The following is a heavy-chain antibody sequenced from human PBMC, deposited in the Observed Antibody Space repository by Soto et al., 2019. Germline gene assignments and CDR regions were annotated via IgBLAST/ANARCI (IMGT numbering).Heavy chain of an antibody. V-gene: IGHV4-34*01. Sequence: QVHLQQWGAGLLKPSETLSLTCGVYNGSFSDYFWNWIRQPPGKGLEWFGEIKESGFATYNPCHKRRVTMSVDTANNQFSLKVTSVTAADTAVYYCARGKSSGPLYYFDNWGQGTLVTVSS. J-gene: IGHJ4*02. CDR2: IKESGFA. D-gene: IGHD6-19*01. CDR3: ARGKSSGPLYYFDN. CDR1: NGSFSDYF.